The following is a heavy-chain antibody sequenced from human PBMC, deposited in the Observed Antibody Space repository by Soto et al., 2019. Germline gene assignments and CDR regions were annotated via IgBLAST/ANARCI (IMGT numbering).Heavy chain of an antibody. D-gene: IGHD2-15*01. CDR3: ARDIHSAGGWFDT. J-gene: IGHJ5*02. V-gene: IGHV1-69*10. CDR2: ITPLFGIP. Sequence: SVKVSCKASGGTSGTLSITWVRQAPGQGLEWMGGITPLFGIPNYPQKFQGRLTITADKSMSTAYLELSSLRPEDTAVYYCARDIHSAGGWFDTWGRGSLVTVSS. CDR1: GGTSGTLS.